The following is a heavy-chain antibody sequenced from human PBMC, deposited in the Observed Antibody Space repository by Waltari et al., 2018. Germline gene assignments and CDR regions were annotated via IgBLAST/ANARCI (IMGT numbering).Heavy chain of an antibody. CDR2: INQDGSEK. V-gene: IGHV3-7*01. CDR3: ARDPGFSEFDL. Sequence: EVQLVESGGGLVQPGGSLRLSCAASGFTFNLYWMSGVRQAPGKGLEFVANINQDGSEKSYVDSVKGRFTISRDNAKNSMSLQMSSLRAEDAAVYYCARDPGFSEFDLWGQGTLVSISA. CDR1: GFTFNLYW. J-gene: IGHJ3*01.